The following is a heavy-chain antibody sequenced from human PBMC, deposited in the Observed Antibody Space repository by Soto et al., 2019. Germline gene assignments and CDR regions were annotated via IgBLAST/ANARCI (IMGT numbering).Heavy chain of an antibody. Sequence: PGGSLRLSCAASEFMFSNFAMNWVRQSPGKGLEWVAVISYDGRHKYYADSVKGRISISRDNSKKILYLQMSALRAEDTARYYCVRSKRRYCGNARYMFDLWGQGTLFAVSS. D-gene: IGHD2-21*01. CDR3: VRSKRRYCGNARYMFDL. CDR1: EFMFSNFA. CDR2: ISYDGRHK. V-gene: IGHV3-30*04. J-gene: IGHJ5*02.